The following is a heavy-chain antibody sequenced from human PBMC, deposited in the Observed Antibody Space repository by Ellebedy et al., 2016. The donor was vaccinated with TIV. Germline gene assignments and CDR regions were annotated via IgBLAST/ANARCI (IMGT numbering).Heavy chain of an antibody. J-gene: IGHJ4*02. Sequence: GGSLRLSCAASGFTFSSYEMNWVRQAPGKGLEWVSYISSSGSTIYYADSVKGRFTISRDNAKNSLYLQMNSLRAEDTAMYYCARAVGVLDYWGRGTLVTVSS. D-gene: IGHD1-26*01. CDR1: GFTFSSYE. CDR3: ARAVGVLDY. V-gene: IGHV3-48*03. CDR2: ISSSGSTI.